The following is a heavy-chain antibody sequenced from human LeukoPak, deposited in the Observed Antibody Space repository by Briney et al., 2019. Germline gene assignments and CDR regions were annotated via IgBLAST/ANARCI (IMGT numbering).Heavy chain of an antibody. D-gene: IGHD3-22*01. CDR2: IYYSGST. Sequence: PSETLSLTCTVSGVSISSGDYYWSWIRQPPGKGLEWIGYIYYSGSTYYNPSLKSRVTISVDTSKNQFSLKLSSVTAADTAVYYCARVRYYYDSSGYYYFDYWGQGTLVTVSS. CDR1: GVSISSGDYY. V-gene: IGHV4-30-4*01. J-gene: IGHJ4*02. CDR3: ARVRYYYDSSGYYYFDY.